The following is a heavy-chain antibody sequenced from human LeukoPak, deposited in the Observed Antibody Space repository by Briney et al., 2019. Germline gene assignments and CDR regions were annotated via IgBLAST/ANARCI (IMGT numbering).Heavy chain of an antibody. CDR2: NSAYNGNT. Sequence: ASVKVSCKASGYTFTSYGISWVRQAPGQGLEWMGWNSAYNGNTNYAQKLQGRVTMTTDTSMSTAYMELRSLRSDDTAVYYCARDRFEYYYGSGSPTELDFWGQGTLVTVSS. CDR1: GYTFTSYG. D-gene: IGHD3-10*01. J-gene: IGHJ4*02. CDR3: ARDRFEYYYGSGSPTELDF. V-gene: IGHV1-18*01.